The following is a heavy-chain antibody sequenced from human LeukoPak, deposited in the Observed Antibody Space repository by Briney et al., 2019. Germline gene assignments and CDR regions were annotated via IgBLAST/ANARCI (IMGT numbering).Heavy chain of an antibody. J-gene: IGHJ4*02. CDR2: IYYSGST. CDR3: ARDLRHRPGASNEEI. D-gene: IGHD1-1*01. CDR1: GGSISSGDYY. Sequence: SETLSLTCTVSGGSISSGDYYWSWIRQPPGKGLEWIGYIYYSGSTYYNPSLKSRVTISVDTSKNQFSLKLSSVTAADTAVYYCARDLRHRPGASNEEIWGQGTLVTVSS. V-gene: IGHV4-30-4*01.